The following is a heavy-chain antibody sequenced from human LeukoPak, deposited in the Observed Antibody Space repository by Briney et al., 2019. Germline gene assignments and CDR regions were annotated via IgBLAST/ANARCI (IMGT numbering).Heavy chain of an antibody. J-gene: IGHJ4*02. V-gene: IGHV3-7*01. Sequence: GGSLRLSCAASGFTFSNYWMSWVRQAPGNGPEWVANIKEDESEKNYVDSVKGQFTISRDSAKNSLYLQMNSLRAEDTAVYYCARVTSGSSYRPFDYWSQGTLVTVSS. D-gene: IGHD3-10*01. CDR3: ARVTSGSSYRPFDY. CDR2: IKEDESEK. CDR1: GFTFSNYW.